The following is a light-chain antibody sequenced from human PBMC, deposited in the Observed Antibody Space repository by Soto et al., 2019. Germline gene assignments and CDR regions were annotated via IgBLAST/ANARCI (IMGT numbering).Light chain of an antibody. V-gene: IGKV3-11*01. J-gene: IGKJ5*01. CDR2: DAY. CDR3: QQRHMWPIT. Sequence: EVVLTHSPVTLSLSPGERASLFCRASQSFRGLLAWYQQKPGQAPRLLIYDAYNRATGIPPRFSGSGSGTDFTLTISSLEPEDSAVYYCQQRHMWPITFGQGTRLEI. CDR1: QSFRGL.